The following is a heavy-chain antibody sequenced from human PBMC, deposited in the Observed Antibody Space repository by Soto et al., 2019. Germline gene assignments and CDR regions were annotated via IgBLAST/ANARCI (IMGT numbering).Heavy chain of an antibody. CDR2: IYHTGTT. CDR1: GGSISSGNW. J-gene: IGHJ6*02. Sequence: QVQLQESGPGLVEPSGTLSLTCAVSGGSISSGNWWSWVRQPPGKGLEWIGEIYHTGTTNYNPSLKSRVTISVDKSKNQFSLKLTSVTAADTAVYYCAATPDYYYGMDVWGQGTTVTVSS. CDR3: AATPDYYYGMDV. V-gene: IGHV4-4*02.